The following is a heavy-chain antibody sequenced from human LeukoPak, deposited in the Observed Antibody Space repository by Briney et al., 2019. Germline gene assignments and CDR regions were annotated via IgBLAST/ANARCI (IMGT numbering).Heavy chain of an antibody. CDR2: IHPRDSST. J-gene: IGHJ4*02. V-gene: IGHV1-2*02. CDR3: ARDLRDWNL. D-gene: IGHD1-7*01. Sequence: ASVKVSCKASGYTFTGYYIHWVRQAPGQGPEWMGCIHPRDSSTTYAQKFQGRVTLTSDASTNTAFLELTRLTSDDTAIYYCARDLRDWNLWAQGTLVTVSS. CDR1: GYTFTGYY.